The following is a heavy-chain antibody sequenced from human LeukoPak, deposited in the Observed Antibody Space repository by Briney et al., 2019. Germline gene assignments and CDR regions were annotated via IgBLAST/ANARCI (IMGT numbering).Heavy chain of an antibody. CDR3: ARHAAFAEYQSHLTHFDY. CDR1: GGSISSYY. V-gene: IGHV4-59*08. J-gene: IGHJ4*02. Sequence: SETLSLTCAVSGGSISSYYWSWIRQPPGKRLEWIGYIYHSGSTNYNSSLKSRVTISVDTSKNQFSLKLSSVTAADTAVYYCARHAAFAEYQSHLTHFDYWGQGTLVTVSS. D-gene: IGHD2-2*01. CDR2: IYHSGST.